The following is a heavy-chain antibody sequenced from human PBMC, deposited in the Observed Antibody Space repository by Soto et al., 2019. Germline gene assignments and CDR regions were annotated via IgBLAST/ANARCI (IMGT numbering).Heavy chain of an antibody. Sequence: LENLSLTCTVSGVSVTGGSFYWAWIRQPPGKGLECIVFGSYSGTTNYKPSLKSRVTIYVATSRRQISLKVSSLTAADTAVYYCARGATVTQYEYWGQGTLVTVS. J-gene: IGHJ4*02. V-gene: IGHV4-61*01. D-gene: IGHD4-17*01. CDR3: ARGATVTQYEY. CDR1: GVSVTGGSFY. CDR2: GSYSGTT.